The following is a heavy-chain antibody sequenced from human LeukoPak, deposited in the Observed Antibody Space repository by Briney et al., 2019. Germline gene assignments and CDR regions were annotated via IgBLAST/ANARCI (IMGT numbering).Heavy chain of an antibody. V-gene: IGHV3-43D*03. Sequence: GGSLRLSCAASGFTFDDYAMHWVRQAPGKGLEWVSLISWDGGSTYYADSVKGRFTISRDNAKNSLYLQMNSLRAEDTALYYCARGATVTTLYYYYYMDVWGKGTTVTISS. CDR1: GFTFDDYA. D-gene: IGHD4-17*01. CDR3: ARGATVTTLYYYYYMDV. CDR2: ISWDGGST. J-gene: IGHJ6*03.